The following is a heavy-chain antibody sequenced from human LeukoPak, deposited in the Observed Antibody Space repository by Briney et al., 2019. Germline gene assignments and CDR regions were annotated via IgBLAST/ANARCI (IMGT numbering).Heavy chain of an antibody. CDR3: ARGNSGYASYYGMAV. D-gene: IGHD5-12*01. J-gene: IGHJ6*02. CDR2: IYPGDSDT. V-gene: IGHV5-51*01. CDR1: GYSFTSYW. Sequence: GESLKISWKGSGYSFTSYWIGWVRQMPGKGLEWMGIIYPGDSDTRYSPSFQGQVTISADKSISTAYLQWSSLKASDTAMYYCARGNSGYASYYGMAVCGQATTVTVSS.